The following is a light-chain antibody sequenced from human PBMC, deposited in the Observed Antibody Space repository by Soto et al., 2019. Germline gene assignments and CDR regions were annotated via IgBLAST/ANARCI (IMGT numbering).Light chain of an antibody. J-gene: IGLJ1*01. Sequence: QSVLTQPPSASGTPGQRVTISCSGSSSNIGSNAVNWYQQLPGTAPKLLIYSNNQRPSGVPDRFSGSKSGTSASLAISGLQSEDEADYYWAAWDDCLLSNYVFVTGSKVTVL. V-gene: IGLV1-44*01. CDR2: SNN. CDR1: SSNIGSNA. CDR3: AAWDDCLLSNYV.